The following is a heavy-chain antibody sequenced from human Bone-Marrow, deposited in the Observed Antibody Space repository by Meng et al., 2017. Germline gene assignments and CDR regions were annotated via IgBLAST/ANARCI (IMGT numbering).Heavy chain of an antibody. CDR3: ARTDSIAAAGTRTKPKYYFDY. CDR2: IIPILGIA. Sequence: SVKVSCKASGGTFSSYTISWVRQAPGQGLEWMGRIIPILGIANYAQKFQGRVTSTTDKSTSTAYMELSSLRSEDTAVYYCARTDSIAAAGTRTKPKYYFDYWGQGTLVTVSS. D-gene: IGHD6-13*01. CDR1: GGTFSSYT. V-gene: IGHV1-69*02. J-gene: IGHJ4*02.